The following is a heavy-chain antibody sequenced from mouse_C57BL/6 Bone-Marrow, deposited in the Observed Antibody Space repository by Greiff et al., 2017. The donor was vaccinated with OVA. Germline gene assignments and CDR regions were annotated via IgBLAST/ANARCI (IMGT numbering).Heavy chain of an antibody. CDR3: VRDSDPYDPYYAMEY. V-gene: IGHV10-3*01. D-gene: IGHD2-3*01. CDR1: GFTFNTYA. J-gene: IGHJ4*01. CDR2: IRRKSSNYAT. Sequence: EVQLVESGGGLVQPKGSLKLSCAASGFTFNTYAMHWVRQAPGKGLEWIARIRRKSSNYATYYAVSVKDRFTISRDDSQSMLYLQKNNLKTEDTAMYYCVRDSDPYDPYYAMEYWGQGTSVTVSS.